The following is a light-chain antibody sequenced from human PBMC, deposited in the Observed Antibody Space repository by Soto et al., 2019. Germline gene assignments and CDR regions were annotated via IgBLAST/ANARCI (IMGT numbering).Light chain of an antibody. V-gene: IGKV1-27*01. J-gene: IGKJ1*01. Sequence: DIQMTQSPSSLSASVGDRVTITCRASQGISNYLAWYQQQPGKVPKLLIYAASTLPSGVPSRFSGIGSGTDFTLTISSLKPEDSATYYCQKYNNAPWTLGQGTKVEIK. CDR1: QGISNY. CDR2: AAS. CDR3: QKYNNAPWT.